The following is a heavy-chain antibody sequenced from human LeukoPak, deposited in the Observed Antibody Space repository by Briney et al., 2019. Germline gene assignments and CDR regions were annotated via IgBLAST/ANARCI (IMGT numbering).Heavy chain of an antibody. D-gene: IGHD2-2*01. Sequence: PGGSLRLSCAASGFTFSSYSMNWVRQAPGKGLEWVSSISSSSSYIYYADSVKGRFTISRDNAKNSLYLQMNSQRAEDTAVYYCARDLVVVPAAIGYWGQGTLVTVSS. V-gene: IGHV3-21*01. CDR1: GFTFSSYS. CDR3: ARDLVVVPAAIGY. J-gene: IGHJ4*02. CDR2: ISSSSSYI.